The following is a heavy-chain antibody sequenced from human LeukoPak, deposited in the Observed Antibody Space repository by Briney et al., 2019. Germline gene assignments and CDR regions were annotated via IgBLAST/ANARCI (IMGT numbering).Heavy chain of an antibody. D-gene: IGHD3-9*01. CDR1: GGSISSYY. Sequence: PSETLSLTCTVSGGSISSYYWSWIRQPPGKGLEWIGYIYYSGSTNYNPSLKSRVTISVDTSKNQFSLKLSSVTAADTAVYYCARLRYFDWLLYSDDAFDIWGQGTMVTVSS. CDR2: IYYSGST. CDR3: ARLRYFDWLLYSDDAFDI. J-gene: IGHJ3*02. V-gene: IGHV4-59*01.